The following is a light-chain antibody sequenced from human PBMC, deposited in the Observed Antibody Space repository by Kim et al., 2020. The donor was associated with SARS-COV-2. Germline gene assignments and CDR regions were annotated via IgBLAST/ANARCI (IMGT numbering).Light chain of an antibody. CDR3: QQYGSSPELT. CDR1: QSVSSSY. V-gene: IGKV3-20*01. CDR2: GAS. Sequence: EIVLTQSPGTLSLSPGKRATLSCRASQSVSSSYLAWYQQKPGQAPRLLIYGASSRATGIPDRFSGSGSGTDFTLTISRLEPEDFAVYYCQQYGSSPELTFGGGTKLEI. J-gene: IGKJ4*01.